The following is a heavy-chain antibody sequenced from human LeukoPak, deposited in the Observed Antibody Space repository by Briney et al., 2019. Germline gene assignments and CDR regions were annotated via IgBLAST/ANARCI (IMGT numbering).Heavy chain of an antibody. J-gene: IGHJ4*02. Sequence: GASVKVSCKASEYTFTSYAMNWVRQAPGQGLEWMGWINTNTGNPTYAQGFTGRFVFSLDTSVSTAYLQISSLKAEDTAVYYCARGVSYYDSSGYYYFDYWGQGTLVTVSS. CDR2: INTNTGNP. CDR3: ARGVSYYDSSGYYYFDY. V-gene: IGHV7-4-1*02. CDR1: EYTFTSYA. D-gene: IGHD3-22*01.